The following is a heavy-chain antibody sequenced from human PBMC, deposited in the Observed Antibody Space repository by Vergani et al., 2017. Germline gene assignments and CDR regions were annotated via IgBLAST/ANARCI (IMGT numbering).Heavy chain of an antibody. J-gene: IGHJ4*02. V-gene: IGHV4-34*01. CDR3: ARGRGYSSSSSYFDY. CDR2: INHSGST. CDR1: GGSFSGYY. D-gene: IGHD6-6*01. Sequence: QVQLQQWGAGLLKPSETLSLTCAVYGGSFSGYYWSWIRQPPGKGLEWIGEINHSGSTNYNPSLKSRVTILVDTSKNQFSLKLSSVTAADTAVYYCARGRGYSSSSSYFDYWGQGTLVTVSS.